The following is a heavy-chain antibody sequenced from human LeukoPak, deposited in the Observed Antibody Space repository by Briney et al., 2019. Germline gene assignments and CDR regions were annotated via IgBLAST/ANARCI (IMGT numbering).Heavy chain of an antibody. J-gene: IGHJ6*02. CDR1: GGSFSSYY. CDR2: IYYSGST. D-gene: IGHD6-13*01. CDR3: ARQSSSWFSNYYYYYGMDV. Sequence: SETLSLTCAVYGGSFSSYYWSWIRQPPGKGLEWIGYIYYSGSTNYNPSLKSRVTISVDTSKNQFSLKLSSVTAADTAVYYCARQSSSWFSNYYYYYGMDVWGQGTTVTVSS. V-gene: IGHV4-59*08.